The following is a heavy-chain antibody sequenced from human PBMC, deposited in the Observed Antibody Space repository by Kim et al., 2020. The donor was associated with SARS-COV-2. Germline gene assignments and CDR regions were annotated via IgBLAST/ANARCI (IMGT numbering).Heavy chain of an antibody. Sequence: YTSGRTNYGPSLQSRVTMSVDMSKNQFSLKLSSVTAADTAVYYCASALGHWGQGTLVTVSS. J-gene: IGHJ4*02. V-gene: IGHV4-4*07. CDR2: YTSGRT. D-gene: IGHD3-16*02. CDR3: ASALGH.